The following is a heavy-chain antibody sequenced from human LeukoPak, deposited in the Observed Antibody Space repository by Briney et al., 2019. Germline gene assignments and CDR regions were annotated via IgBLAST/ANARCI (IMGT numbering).Heavy chain of an antibody. D-gene: IGHD6-13*01. CDR1: GGSISSYY. Sequence: SETLSLTCTVSGGSISSYYWSWIRQPPGKGLEWIGYIYYSGSTKYNPSLKSRVTISVDTSKNQPSLKLNSVTAADTAVYYCARDLYSSSFGYFDYWGQGTLVTVSS. J-gene: IGHJ4*02. CDR2: IYYSGST. V-gene: IGHV4-59*12. CDR3: ARDLYSSSFGYFDY.